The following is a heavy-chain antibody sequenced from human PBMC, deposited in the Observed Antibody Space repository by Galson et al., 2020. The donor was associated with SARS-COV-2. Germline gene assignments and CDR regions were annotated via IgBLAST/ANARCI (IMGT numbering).Heavy chain of an antibody. V-gene: IGHV3-72*01. CDR3: TRGAGDSASYYYYGLDV. D-gene: IGHD7-27*01. J-gene: IGHJ6*02. CDR1: GFTFSDHY. CDR2: VRNKANSNTT. Sequence: GGSLRLSCTASGFTFSDHYMDWVRPAPGKGPEWVARVRNKANSNTTEYAASVKGRFTISRDDSKNSLYLQMNSLTTEDTAVYYCTRGAGDSASYYYYGLDVWGQGTTVTVSS.